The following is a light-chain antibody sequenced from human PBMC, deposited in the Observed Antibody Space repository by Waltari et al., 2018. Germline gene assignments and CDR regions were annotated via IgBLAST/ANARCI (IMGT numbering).Light chain of an antibody. CDR3: QQTNTFPLT. Sequence: DIQMIQSPSSVSASLGARVTITCRASQDIGRWLAWYQHKPGRAPNLLIFAASNLQNGVPSRFSGSGSGTYFTLTINSLQPEDFATYYCQQTNTFPLTFGQGTKLEIK. J-gene: IGKJ2*01. V-gene: IGKV1-12*01. CDR2: AAS. CDR1: QDIGRW.